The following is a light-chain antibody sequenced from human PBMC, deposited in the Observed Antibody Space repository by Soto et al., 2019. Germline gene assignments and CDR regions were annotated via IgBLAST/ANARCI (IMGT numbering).Light chain of an antibody. V-gene: IGKV1-39*01. CDR3: QQSYSTPRT. CDR1: QSISSY. J-gene: IGKJ1*01. Sequence: QLTQSPSTPSASVGDRVTITCRASQSISSYLKWYQQKPGKAPKLLIYAASRLQSGVPSRCSGSGSGTDFTLTISSLQPEDFATYYCQQSYSTPRTFGQGTKVDIK. CDR2: AAS.